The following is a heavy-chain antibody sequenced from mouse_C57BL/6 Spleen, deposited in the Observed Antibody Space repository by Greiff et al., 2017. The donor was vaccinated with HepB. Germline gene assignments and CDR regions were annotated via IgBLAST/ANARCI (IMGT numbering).Heavy chain of an antibody. CDR2: INPYNGGT. CDR3: ARDEGKLGYAMDY. D-gene: IGHD4-1*01. Sequence: EVQLQQSGPVLVKPGASVKMSCKASGYTFTDYYMNWVKQSHGKSLEWIGVINPYNGGTSYNQKFKGKATLTVDKSSSTAYMELNSLTSEDSAVYYCARDEGKLGYAMDYWGQGTSVTVSS. V-gene: IGHV1-19*01. CDR1: GYTFTDYY. J-gene: IGHJ4*01.